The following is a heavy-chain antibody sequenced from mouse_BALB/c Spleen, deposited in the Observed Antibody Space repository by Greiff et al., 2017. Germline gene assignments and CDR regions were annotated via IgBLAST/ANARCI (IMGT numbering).Heavy chain of an antibody. CDR3: ARGYLDY. J-gene: IGHJ2*01. CDR1: GFSLTSYG. V-gene: IGHV2-4-1*01. Sequence: VQLQQSGPGLVQPSQSLSITCTVSGFSLTSYGVHWVRQSPGKGLEWLGVIWSGGSTDYNAAFISRLSISKDNSKSQVFFKMNSLQADDTAIYYCARGYLDYWGQGTTLTVSS. CDR2: IWSGGST.